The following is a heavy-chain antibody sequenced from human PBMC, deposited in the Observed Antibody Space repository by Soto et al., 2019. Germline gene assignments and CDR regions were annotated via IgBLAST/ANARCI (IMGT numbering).Heavy chain of an antibody. CDR2: ISTYKGNS. Sequence: ASVKVSCKASDYTFTNYGLSWVRQAPGQGLEWMGWISTYKGNSNSAQKFQGRLIMTTDTSKRTGYMELRNLRSDDTAIYYCARAEDRYGDYLYYFDYWGQGTLVTVSS. CDR3: ARAEDRYGDYLYYFDY. J-gene: IGHJ4*02. CDR1: DYTFTNYG. V-gene: IGHV1-18*01. D-gene: IGHD4-17*01.